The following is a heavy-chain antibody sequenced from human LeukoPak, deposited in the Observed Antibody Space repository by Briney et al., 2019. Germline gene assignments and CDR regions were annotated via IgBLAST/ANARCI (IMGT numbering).Heavy chain of an antibody. CDR1: GGSISSGSYY. CDR2: IYTSGST. CDR3: ATAVRGVTNSLVY. Sequence: PSQTLSLTCTVSGGSISSGSYYWSWIRQPAGKGLEWIGRIYTSGSTNYNPSLKSRVTISVDTSKNQFSLKLSSVTAADTAVYYCATAVRGVTNSLVYWGQGTLVTVSS. V-gene: IGHV4-61*02. J-gene: IGHJ4*02. D-gene: IGHD3-10*01.